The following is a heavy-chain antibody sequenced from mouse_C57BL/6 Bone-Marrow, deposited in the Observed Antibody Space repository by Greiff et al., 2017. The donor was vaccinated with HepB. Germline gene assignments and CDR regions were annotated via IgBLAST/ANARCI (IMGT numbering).Heavy chain of an antibody. CDR2: INPNNGGT. Sequence: VQLKQSGPELVKPGASVKISCKASGYTFTDYYMNWVKQSHGKSLEWIGDINPNNGGTSYNQKFKGKATLTVDKSSSTAYMELRSLTSEDSAVYYCARGIYYGLYYFDYWGQGTTLTVSS. J-gene: IGHJ2*01. CDR1: GYTFTDYY. D-gene: IGHD1-1*01. V-gene: IGHV1-26*01. CDR3: ARGIYYGLYYFDY.